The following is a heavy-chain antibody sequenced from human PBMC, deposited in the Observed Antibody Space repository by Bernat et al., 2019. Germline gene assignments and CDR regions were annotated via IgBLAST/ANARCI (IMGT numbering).Heavy chain of an antibody. CDR3: ARSISGLDWFDP. CDR1: GFTFSSYG. V-gene: IGHV3-33*01. J-gene: IGHJ5*02. Sequence: QVQLVESGGGVVQPGRSLRLSCAASGFTFSSYGMHWVRQAPGKGLEWVAVIWYDGSNKYYADSVKGRFTISRDNSKNTLYLQMNSLRAEDTAVYYGARSISGLDWFDPWGQGTLVTVSS. CDR2: IWYDGSNK. D-gene: IGHD3-10*01.